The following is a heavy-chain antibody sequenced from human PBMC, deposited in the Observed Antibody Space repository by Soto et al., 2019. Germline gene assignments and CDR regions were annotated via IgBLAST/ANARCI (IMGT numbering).Heavy chain of an antibody. D-gene: IGHD2-2*01. J-gene: IGHJ6*02. CDR1: GGSISRYY. CDR2: IYYSGST. Sequence: SETLXLTCTVSGGSISRYYWSWIRQPPGKGLEWIGYIYYSGSTNYNPSLKSRVTISVDTSKNQFSLKLSSVTAADTAVYYCXRGTAAVYGMXVWSQGTTVXVSS. CDR3: XRGTAAVYGMXV. V-gene: IGHV4-59*01.